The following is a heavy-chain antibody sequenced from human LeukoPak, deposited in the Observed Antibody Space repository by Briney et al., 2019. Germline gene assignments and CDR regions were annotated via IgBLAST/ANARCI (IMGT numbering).Heavy chain of an antibody. Sequence: SGTLSLTCTVSGGSIRSGDYYWSWIRQPPGKGLEWIGYIYYSGSTHYNPSLKSRVTISIDTSKNQFSLKLSSVTAADTAVYYCARVDSSSEVGYYYYYMDVWGKGTTVTVPS. CDR3: ARVDSSSEVGYYYYYMDV. V-gene: IGHV4-30-4*02. D-gene: IGHD6-6*01. CDR2: IYYSGST. CDR1: GGSIRSGDYY. J-gene: IGHJ6*03.